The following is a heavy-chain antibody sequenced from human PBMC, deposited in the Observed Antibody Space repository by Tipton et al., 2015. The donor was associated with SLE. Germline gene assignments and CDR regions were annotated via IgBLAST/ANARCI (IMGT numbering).Heavy chain of an antibody. CDR3: ARVGATNVFES. V-gene: IGHV4-59*01. CDR2: IYHSGST. Sequence: LRLSCTVSGGSINGYYWNWFRQPPGRELEWIGYIYHSGSTNYNPSLKSRVTMSVDTSKNQFSLKLSSVTTADTAVYYCARVGATNVFESWGQGTLVTVSS. D-gene: IGHD1-26*01. J-gene: IGHJ4*02. CDR1: GGSINGYY.